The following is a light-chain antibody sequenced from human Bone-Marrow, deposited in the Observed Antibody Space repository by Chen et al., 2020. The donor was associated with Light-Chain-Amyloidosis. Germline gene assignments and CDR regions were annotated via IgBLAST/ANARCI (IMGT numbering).Light chain of an antibody. Sequence: QSALTQPASVSGSPGQSITISCTGTSSDVGGDNHVSWYQQHPDKAPKLMIYEVTNRPSWVPDRFSGSKSDNTASLTISGLQTVDEADSFCSSYTITNTLVFGSGTRVTVL. J-gene: IGLJ1*01. V-gene: IGLV2-14*01. CDR2: EVT. CDR1: SSDVGGDNH. CDR3: SSYTITNTLV.